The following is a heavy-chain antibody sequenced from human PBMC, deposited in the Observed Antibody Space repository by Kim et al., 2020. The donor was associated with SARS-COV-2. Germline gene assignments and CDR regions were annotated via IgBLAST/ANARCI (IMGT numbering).Heavy chain of an antibody. V-gene: IGHV4-59*13. D-gene: IGHD1-26*01. CDR3: AGTETTWARFNY. CDR2: IYRTGST. CDR1: GGSISSYY. J-gene: IGHJ4*02. Sequence: SETLSLTCTASGGSISSYYWSWIRQPPGKGLDWIGFIYRTGSTTYNPSLKSRVTISIDTANNQFSRKLNSVTEADTAAYYCAGTETTWARFNYWGQGTLVTVSS.